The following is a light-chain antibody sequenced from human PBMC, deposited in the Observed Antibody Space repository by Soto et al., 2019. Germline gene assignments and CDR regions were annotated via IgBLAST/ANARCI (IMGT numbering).Light chain of an antibody. Sequence: DIQMTQSPSTLSASVGDRVTITCRASQSLDNWLAWYQQKPGTAPKLLIYKASNLDSGVPSRFSGSGSGTQFSLTISSLLPDDFANYYCQQYKSYSVTFGGGTKVEMK. V-gene: IGKV1-5*03. CDR1: QSLDNW. CDR2: KAS. CDR3: QQYKSYSVT. J-gene: IGKJ4*01.